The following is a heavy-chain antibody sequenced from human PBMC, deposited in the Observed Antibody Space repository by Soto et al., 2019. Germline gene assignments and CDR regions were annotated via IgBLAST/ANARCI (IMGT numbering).Heavy chain of an antibody. D-gene: IGHD2-15*01. V-gene: IGHV5-10-1*01. CDR3: AKSRTVVVAAAPIYYYFGVDV. J-gene: IGHJ6*02. CDR2: IDPSDSYT. Sequence: GESLKISCKGCGYSFTSYWINWVRQMPGKGLEWMGRIDPSDSYTNYSPSFQGHVTISRDNSKKMVFLQMNSLRADDSAVYHCAKSRTVVVAAAPIYYYFGVDVWGQGTTVTVSS. CDR1: GYSFTSYW.